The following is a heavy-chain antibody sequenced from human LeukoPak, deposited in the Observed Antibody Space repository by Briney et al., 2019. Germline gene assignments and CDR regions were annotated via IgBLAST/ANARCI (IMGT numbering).Heavy chain of an antibody. Sequence: ASVKVSCKASGYTFTGYYMHWVRQAPGQGLEWMGWINPNSGGTNYAQKFQGRVTMTRDTSISTAYMELSRLRSDDTAVYYCARDPQSAGAYYYYYYMDVWGKGTTVTVSS. CDR3: ARDPQSAGAYYYYYYMDV. D-gene: IGHD6-13*01. J-gene: IGHJ6*03. V-gene: IGHV1-2*02. CDR2: INPNSGGT. CDR1: GYTFTGYY.